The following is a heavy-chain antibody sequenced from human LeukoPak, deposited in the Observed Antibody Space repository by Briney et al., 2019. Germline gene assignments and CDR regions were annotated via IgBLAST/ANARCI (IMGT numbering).Heavy chain of an antibody. CDR2: IYGGGNT. CDR3: ATGGRSGMAFDF. D-gene: IGHD2-8*01. Sequence: GGSLRLSCSFSGFIATSNYMAWVRQSPGKGLQWISFIYGGGNTLYADSVRDRFSISRDNSKSTLYLQMSSLRVEDTAVYYCATGGRSGMAFDFWGQGTLVSVSS. CDR1: GFIATSNY. J-gene: IGHJ4*02. V-gene: IGHV3-53*01.